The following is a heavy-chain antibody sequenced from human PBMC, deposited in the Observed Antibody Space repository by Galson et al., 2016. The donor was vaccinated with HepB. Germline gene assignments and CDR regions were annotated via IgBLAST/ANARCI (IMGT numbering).Heavy chain of an antibody. CDR2: TYYRSKWST. J-gene: IGHJ5*02. Sequence: CAISGDSVSSIGAAWNWIRQSPSRGLEWLGRTYYRSKWSTDYAVSVKTRMTINADTSKNQFSLHLNSVTPEDTAVYYCARDARSNWDARGRSWFDPWGQGTLVIVSS. CDR1: GDSVSSIGAA. CDR3: ARDARSNWDARGRSWFDP. D-gene: IGHD7-27*01. V-gene: IGHV6-1*01.